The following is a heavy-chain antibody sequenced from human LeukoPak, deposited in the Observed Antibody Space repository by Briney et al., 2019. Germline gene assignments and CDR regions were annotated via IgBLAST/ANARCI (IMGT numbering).Heavy chain of an antibody. CDR2: IYYSGST. CDR3: ARHLRPGGNWNYEDY. J-gene: IGHJ4*02. V-gene: IGHV4-59*08. CDR1: GGSISSYY. D-gene: IGHD1-7*01. Sequence: PSETLSLTCTVSGGSISSYYWSWIRQPPGKGLEWIGYIYYSGSTNYNPSLKSRVTISVDTSKNQFSLKLSSVTAADTAVYYCARHLRPGGNWNYEDYWGQGTLVTVSS.